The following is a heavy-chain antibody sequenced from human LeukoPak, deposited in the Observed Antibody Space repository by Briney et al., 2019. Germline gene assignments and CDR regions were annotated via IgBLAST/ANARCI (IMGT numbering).Heavy chain of an antibody. V-gene: IGHV3-30-3*01. CDR3: AKGGGVYDILTGYYFDY. D-gene: IGHD3-9*01. J-gene: IGHJ4*02. CDR1: GFTFSSYA. CDR2: ISYDGSNK. Sequence: GRSLRLSCAASGFTFSSYAMHWVRQAPGKGLECVALISYDGSNKYYADSVKGRFTISRDNSKNTLYLQMNSLRAEDTAVYYCAKGGGVYDILTGYYFDYWGQGTLVTVSS.